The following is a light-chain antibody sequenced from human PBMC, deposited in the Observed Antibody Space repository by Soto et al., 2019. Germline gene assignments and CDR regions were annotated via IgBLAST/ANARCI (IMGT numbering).Light chain of an antibody. CDR3: SSYTSSSTPYV. J-gene: IGLJ1*01. Sequence: QSVLTQPASVSGSPGQSITISCTGTSSEVGGYNYVSWYQQHPGKAPKLMIYEVSNRPSGDSNRFSGSKSGNTASLTISGLQAEDEADYYCSSYTSSSTPYVFGTGTKVTVL. CDR2: EVS. CDR1: SSEVGGYNY. V-gene: IGLV2-14*01.